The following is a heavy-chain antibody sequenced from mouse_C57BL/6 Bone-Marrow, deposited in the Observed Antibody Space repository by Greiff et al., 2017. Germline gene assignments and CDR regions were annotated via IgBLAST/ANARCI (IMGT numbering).Heavy chain of an antibody. CDR3: SRRYYGTWFAY. V-gene: IGHV1-55*01. Sequence: VQLQQPGAELVKPGASVKLSCKASGYTFTSYWITWVKQRPGQGLEWLGDIYPGSGSTNYNEKFKSKATLTVDTSSSTGDIQHSSLTSEDSAVYYCSRRYYGTWFAYWGQGTLVTVSA. D-gene: IGHD1-1*01. J-gene: IGHJ3*01. CDR2: IYPGSGST. CDR1: GYTFTSYW.